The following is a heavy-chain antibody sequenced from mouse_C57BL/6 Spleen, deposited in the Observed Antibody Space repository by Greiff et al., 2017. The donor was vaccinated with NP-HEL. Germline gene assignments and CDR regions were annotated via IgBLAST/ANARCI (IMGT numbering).Heavy chain of an antibody. D-gene: IGHD2-4*01. CDR1: GYTFTSYW. CDR2: IYPGNSDT. CDR3: TSPGVYDYDEGYCFGC. V-gene: IGHV1-5*01. J-gene: IGHJ2*01. Sequence: EVQLQQSGTVLARPGASVKMSCKTSGYTFTSYWMHWVKQRPGQGLEWIGAIYPGNSDTSYNQKFKGKAKLTAVTSASTAYMELSSLTNEDSAVCYCTSPGVYDYDEGYCFGCWGQGTTLTVSS.